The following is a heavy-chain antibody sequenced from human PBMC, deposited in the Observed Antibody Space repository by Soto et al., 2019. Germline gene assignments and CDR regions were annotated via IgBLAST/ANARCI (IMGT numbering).Heavy chain of an antibody. J-gene: IGHJ4*02. CDR2: IDPSDSYT. V-gene: IGHV5-10-1*01. Sequence: GESLKISCKGSVYSFTSYWISWVRQMPGKGLEWMGRIDPSDSYTNYSPSFQGHVTISADKSISTAYLQWSSLKASDTAMYYCASQGHSGYDYLVDYWGQGTLVTVSS. CDR3: ASQGHSGYDYLVDY. D-gene: IGHD5-12*01. CDR1: VYSFTSYW.